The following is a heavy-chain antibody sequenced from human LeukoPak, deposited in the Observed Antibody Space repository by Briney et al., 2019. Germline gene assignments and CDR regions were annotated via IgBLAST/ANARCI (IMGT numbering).Heavy chain of an antibody. CDR1: GFKFSDHY. V-gene: IGHV3-11*01. CDR3: ARTYYDYVWGSYRYGYFDY. Sequence: GGSLRLSCAASGFKFSDHYIDWVRQAPGKGLEWVSYISSSGSTIYYADSVKGRFTISRDNAKNSLYLQMNSLRAEDTAVYYCARTYYDYVWGSYRYGYFDYWGQGTLVTVSS. CDR2: ISSSGSTI. J-gene: IGHJ4*02. D-gene: IGHD3-16*02.